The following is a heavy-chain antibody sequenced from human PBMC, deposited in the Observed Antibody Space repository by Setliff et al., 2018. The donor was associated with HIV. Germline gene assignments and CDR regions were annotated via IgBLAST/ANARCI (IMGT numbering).Heavy chain of an antibody. J-gene: IGHJ4*02. D-gene: IGHD3-9*01. CDR3: AREDWRRDYLDY. V-gene: IGHV4-4*02. CDR2: IYHSGST. Sequence: PSETLSLTCAVSSGSISSSNWWSWVRQPPGKELEWIGEIYHSGSTNYNPSLKSRVTISLDRFKNQFSLKLTSVTAADTAVYYCAREDWRRDYLDYWGQGTLVTVSS. CDR1: SGSISSSNW.